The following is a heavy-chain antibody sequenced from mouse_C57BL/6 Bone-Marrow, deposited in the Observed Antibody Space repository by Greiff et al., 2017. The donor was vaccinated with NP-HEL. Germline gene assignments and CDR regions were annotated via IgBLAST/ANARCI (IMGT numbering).Heavy chain of an antibody. D-gene: IGHD1-1*01. Sequence: EVKLVESGGGLVQPGGSLKLSCVASGFTFSNYWMNWVRQSPEKGLEWVAQIRLKSDNYATNYAESVKGRFTISRDDSKSSVYLQMNNLRAEDTGSDYCTESLHYYGSLYYYAMDDWGKGTSVTVAS. CDR3: TESLHYYGSLYYYAMDD. CDR2: IRLKSDNYAT. CDR1: GFTFSNYW. J-gene: IGHJ4*01. V-gene: IGHV6-3*01.